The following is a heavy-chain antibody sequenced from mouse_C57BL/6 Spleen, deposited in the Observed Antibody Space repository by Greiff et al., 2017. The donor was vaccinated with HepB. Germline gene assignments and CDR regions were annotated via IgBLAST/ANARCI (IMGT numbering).Heavy chain of an antibody. D-gene: IGHD2-4*01. Sequence: EVQLKESGPGLVKPSQSLSLTCSVTGYSITSGYYWNWIRQFPGNKLEWMGYISYDGSNNYNPSLKNRISITRDTSKNQFFLKLNSVTTEDTATYYCARDRDYDETWFAYWGQGTLVTVSA. CDR2: ISYDGSN. V-gene: IGHV3-6*01. J-gene: IGHJ3*01. CDR3: ARDRDYDETWFAY. CDR1: GYSITSGYY.